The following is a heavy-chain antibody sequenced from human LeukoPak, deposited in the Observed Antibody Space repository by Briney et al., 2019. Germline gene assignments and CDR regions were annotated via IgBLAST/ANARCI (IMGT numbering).Heavy chain of an antibody. D-gene: IGHD6-13*01. J-gene: IGHJ5*02. CDR2: IYYSGST. V-gene: IGHV4-59*01. CDR3: ARAGAAAGTRYWFDP. CDR1: GGSISSYY. Sequence: SETLSHTCTVSGGSISSYYWSWIRQPPGKGLEWIGHIYYSGSTNYNPSLKSRVTISVDTSKNQFSLKLSSVTAADTAAYYCARAGAAAGTRYWFDPWGQGTLVTVSP.